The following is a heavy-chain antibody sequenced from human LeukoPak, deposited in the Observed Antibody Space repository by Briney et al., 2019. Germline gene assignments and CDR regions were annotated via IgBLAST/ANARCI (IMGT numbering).Heavy chain of an antibody. V-gene: IGHV3-66*01. CDR3: ARDSKYQLLYTKYDFGDAFDI. Sequence: GGSLRLSCTAAGLTVSSNYMSWVRQAPGKGLEWVSILYSGGTIYYADSVKGRFTISRDNAKNSLYLQMNSLRDEDTAVYYCARDSKYQLLYTKYDFGDAFDIWGQGTMVTVSS. CDR1: GLTVSSNY. J-gene: IGHJ3*02. D-gene: IGHD2-2*02. CDR2: LYSGGTI.